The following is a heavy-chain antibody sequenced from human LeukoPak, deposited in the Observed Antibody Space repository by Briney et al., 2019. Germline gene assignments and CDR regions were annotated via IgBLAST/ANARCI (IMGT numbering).Heavy chain of an antibody. V-gene: IGHV3-21*01. CDR3: ARWKPRSDAFDF. CDR1: EFTFSSYS. D-gene: IGHD1-1*01. J-gene: IGHJ3*01. CDR2: ISTRDTFI. Sequence: GGSLRLSCAASEFTFSSYSMNWVRQTPGEGLERLSSISTRDTFINYADSVKGRFTISRDNANNSLFLQMTSLRAEDTAIYYCARWKPRSDAFDFWGKGTMVIVSS.